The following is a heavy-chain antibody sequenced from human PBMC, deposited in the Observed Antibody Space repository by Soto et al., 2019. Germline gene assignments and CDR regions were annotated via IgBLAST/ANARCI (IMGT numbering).Heavy chain of an antibody. J-gene: IGHJ6*02. CDR1: GGAFSDYA. CDR3: ASWLKGPDIGNYYYGMDV. V-gene: IGHV1-69*12. D-gene: IGHD2-15*01. Sequence: QVQLVQSGAEVKKPGSSVKVSCKASGGAFSDYAFSWVRQAPGQGLEWLGGIMPIFRAPDYAQKFQGRVTITADELTRTXXMEMNSLRSEDTAVYYCASWLKGPDIGNYYYGMDVWGQGTTVTVS. CDR2: IMPIFRAP.